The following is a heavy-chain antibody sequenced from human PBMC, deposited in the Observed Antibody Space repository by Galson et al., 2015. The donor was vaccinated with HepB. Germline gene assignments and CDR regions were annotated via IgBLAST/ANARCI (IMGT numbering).Heavy chain of an antibody. V-gene: IGHV3-33*01. D-gene: IGHD3-3*01. Sequence: SLKLSCAASGFTFKNYAIHWVRQAPGKGLEWVALIWDDGSKRFYADSVKGRFTISRDNSKNTVFLQMSSLRAEDTAVYYCARGESLRFLEWPQDALDVWGQGTMVIVSS. CDR3: ARGESLRFLEWPQDALDV. CDR1: GFTFKNYA. CDR2: IWDDGSKR. J-gene: IGHJ3*01.